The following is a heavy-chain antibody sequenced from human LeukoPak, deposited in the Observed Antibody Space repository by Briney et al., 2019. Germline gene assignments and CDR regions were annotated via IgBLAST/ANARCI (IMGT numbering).Heavy chain of an antibody. Sequence: ASVKVSCKASGYSFTNYDISWVRQAPGQGLEWMGWISAYSGNTNYAQKFQGRASMTTDTSTNTAYMDLRSLRSDDTAVYYCARVFFDVVVPAAIYWFDPWGQGTLVTVSS. CDR3: ARVFFDVVVPAAIYWFDP. D-gene: IGHD2-2*01. CDR2: ISAYSGNT. CDR1: GYSFTNYD. J-gene: IGHJ5*02. V-gene: IGHV1-18*01.